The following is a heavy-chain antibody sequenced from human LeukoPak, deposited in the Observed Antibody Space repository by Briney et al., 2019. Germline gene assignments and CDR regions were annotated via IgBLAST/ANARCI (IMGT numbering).Heavy chain of an antibody. Sequence: SETLSLTCTVSGGSISGYYYNWIRQPPGKGLEWIGYIYYSGSTNYNPSLKSRVTISLDTSKNQFSLKLSSVTTADTAVYYCARGGRDGYTLYPLDYWGQGTLVTVSS. D-gene: IGHD5-24*01. J-gene: IGHJ4*02. CDR2: IYYSGST. CDR3: ARGGRDGYTLYPLDY. CDR1: GGSISGYY. V-gene: IGHV4-59*01.